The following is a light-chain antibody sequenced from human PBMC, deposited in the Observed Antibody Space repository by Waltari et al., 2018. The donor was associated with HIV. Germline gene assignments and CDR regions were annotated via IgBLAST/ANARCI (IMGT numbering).Light chain of an antibody. Sequence: DIVITQSPLSLPVTPGEPASISCRSSQSLLHSNGYNSLDWYLQKRGQAPPLLIYLGSKRASGVPDRISVSGSGTDFTLKISRVEAEDVGIYYCMQALQTPFTFGQGTKLEIK. CDR2: LGS. CDR3: MQALQTPFT. J-gene: IGKJ2*01. V-gene: IGKV2-28*01. CDR1: QSLLHSNGYNS.